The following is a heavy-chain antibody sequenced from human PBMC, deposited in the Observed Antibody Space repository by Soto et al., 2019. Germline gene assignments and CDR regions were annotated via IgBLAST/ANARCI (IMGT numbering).Heavy chain of an antibody. CDR1: GFSLTTGRVG. V-gene: IGHV2-5*01. CDR3: THRLVGSGQGY. J-gene: IGHJ4*02. Sequence: QITLEETGPTLVKPTQTLTLTCTFSGFSLTTGRVGVGWIRQPPGKALEWLAVIHWNDDNHYSPSLKSRLTTTXXTSKNQVVLTLTNMDPVDTATYYCTHRLVGSGQGYWGQGTLVTVSS. CDR2: IHWNDDN. D-gene: IGHD2-15*01.